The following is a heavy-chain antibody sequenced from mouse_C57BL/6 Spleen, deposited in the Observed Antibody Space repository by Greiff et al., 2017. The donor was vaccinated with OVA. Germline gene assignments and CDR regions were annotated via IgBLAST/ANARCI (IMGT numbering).Heavy chain of an antibody. CDR1: GFSFTSYA. Sequence: VQLVESGPGLVAPSQCLSITCTVSGFSFTSYAISWVRQPPGKGLEWLGVIWTGGGTNYYSALNYRLSISKDNSNSQAFLKMNSLQTDDTARYYCARNYYGKGYYFDYWGQGTTLTVSS. CDR2: IWTGGGT. CDR3: ARNYYGKGYYFDY. V-gene: IGHV2-9-1*01. D-gene: IGHD1-1*01. J-gene: IGHJ2*01.